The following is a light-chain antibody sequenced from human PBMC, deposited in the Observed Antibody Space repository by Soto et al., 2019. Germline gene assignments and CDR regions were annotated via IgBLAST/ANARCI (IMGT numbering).Light chain of an antibody. V-gene: IGKV1-5*01. J-gene: IGKJ2*01. CDR1: QSISSW. Sequence: DIQMTQSPSTLSASVGDRVTITCRASQSISSWLAWYQHKPGEAPKLLIYDAFSLESGVPSRFSGSRSGTEFTLIISSLQPDDFATYYCQEYHSYTFGQGTTLEIK. CDR2: DAF. CDR3: QEYHSYT.